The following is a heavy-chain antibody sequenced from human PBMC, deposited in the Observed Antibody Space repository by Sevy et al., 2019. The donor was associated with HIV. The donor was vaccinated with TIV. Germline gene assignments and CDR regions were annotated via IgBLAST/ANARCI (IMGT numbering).Heavy chain of an antibody. Sequence: SETLSLTCAVSGVSISSSNWWSWVRQPPGKGLEWIGDMYHRGTTNYNPSLKSRVTMSVDKSEDHFSLKLSSVTAADTAVYYCAAVTGTDILGYYFDYWGQGTLVTVSS. CDR1: GVSISSSNW. V-gene: IGHV4-4*02. D-gene: IGHD6-19*01. CDR3: AAVTGTDILGYYFDY. CDR2: MYHRGTT. J-gene: IGHJ4*02.